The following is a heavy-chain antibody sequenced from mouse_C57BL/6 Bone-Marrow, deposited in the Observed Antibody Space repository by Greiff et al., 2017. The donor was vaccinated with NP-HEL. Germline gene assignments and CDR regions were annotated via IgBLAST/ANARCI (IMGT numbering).Heavy chain of an antibody. CDR2: IYPRSGNT. Sequence: VKVVESGAELARPGASVKLSCKASGYTFTSYGISWVKQRTGQGLEWIGEIYPRSGNTYYNEKFKGKATLTADKSSSTAYMELRSLTSEDSAVYFCARPLKGYYAAWFAYWGQGTLVTVSA. CDR1: GYTFTSYG. V-gene: IGHV1-81*01. J-gene: IGHJ3*01. CDR3: ARPLKGYYAAWFAY. D-gene: IGHD2-3*01.